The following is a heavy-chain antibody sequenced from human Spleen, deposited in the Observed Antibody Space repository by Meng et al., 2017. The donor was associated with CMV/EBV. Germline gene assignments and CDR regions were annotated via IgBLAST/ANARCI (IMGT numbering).Heavy chain of an antibody. V-gene: IGHV4-39*07. Sequence: SETLSLTCTVSGGSISSSSYYWGWIRQPPGKGLEWIGSIYYSGSTYYNPSLKSRVTISVDTSKNQFSLKLSSVTAADTAVYYCARDSWELGGWIDYWGQGTLVTVSS. CDR3: ARDSWELGGWIDY. J-gene: IGHJ4*02. CDR2: IYYSGST. CDR1: GGSISSSSYY. D-gene: IGHD1-26*01.